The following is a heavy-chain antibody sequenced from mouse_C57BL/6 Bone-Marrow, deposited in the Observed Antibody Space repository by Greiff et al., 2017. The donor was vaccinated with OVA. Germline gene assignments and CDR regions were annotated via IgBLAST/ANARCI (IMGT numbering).Heavy chain of an antibody. V-gene: IGHV1-52*01. J-gene: IGHJ3*01. D-gene: IGHD2-3*01. Sequence: QVRLQQPGAELVRPGSSVKLSCKASGYTFTSYWMHWVKQRPIQGLEWIGNIDPSDSETHYNQKFKDKATLTVDKSSSTAYMQLSSLTSEDSAVYYCARGGDGYYFLFAYWGQGTLVTVSA. CDR2: IDPSDSET. CDR1: GYTFTSYW. CDR3: ARGGDGYYFLFAY.